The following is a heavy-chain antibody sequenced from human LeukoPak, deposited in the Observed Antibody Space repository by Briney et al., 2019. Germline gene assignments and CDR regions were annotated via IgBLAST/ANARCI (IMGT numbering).Heavy chain of an antibody. Sequence: SGGSLRLSCEASGFTFRNYGMHWVRQAPGKGLDWVGVIWFDGSNRYYADSVKGRLTISRDNSKNTLYLQVNSVRAEDTAVYYCARDTSGYYDYWGQGALVTVSS. CDR2: IWFDGSNR. J-gene: IGHJ4*02. CDR1: GFTFRNYG. D-gene: IGHD2-15*01. V-gene: IGHV3-33*01. CDR3: ARDTSGYYDY.